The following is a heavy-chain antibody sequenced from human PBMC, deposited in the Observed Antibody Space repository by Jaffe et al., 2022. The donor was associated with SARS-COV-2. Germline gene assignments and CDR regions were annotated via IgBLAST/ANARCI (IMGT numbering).Heavy chain of an antibody. V-gene: IGHV4-34*01. D-gene: IGHD3-10*01. CDR2: INQSGSS. J-gene: IGHJ5*02. Sequence: QVQLQQWGAGLLKPSETLSLTCAVYGGSFSGYYWSWIRQPPGKGLEWIGEINQSGSSNYDPSLKSRVTISVDTSKNQFSLNLSSVTAADTAVYYCARGRKGFYGNWFDPWGQGTLVTVSS. CDR3: ARGRKGFYGNWFDP. CDR1: GGSFSGYY.